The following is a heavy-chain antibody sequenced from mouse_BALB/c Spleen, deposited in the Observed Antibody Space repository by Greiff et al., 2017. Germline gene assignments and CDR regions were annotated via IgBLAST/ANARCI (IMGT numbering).Heavy chain of an antibody. D-gene: IGHD2-3*01. Sequence: DVQLVESGGGLVQPGESLKLSCESNEYEFPSHDMSWVRKTPEKRLELVAAINSDGGSTYYPDTMERRFIISRDNTKKTLYLQMSSLRSEDTALYNCAREDGYYGGFDYWGQGTLVTVSA. CDR1: EYEFPSHD. V-gene: IGHV5-2*01. CDR2: INSDGGST. J-gene: IGHJ3*01. CDR3: AREDGYYGGFDY.